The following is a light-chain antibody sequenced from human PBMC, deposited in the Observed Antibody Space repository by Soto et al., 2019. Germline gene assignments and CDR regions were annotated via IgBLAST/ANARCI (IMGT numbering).Light chain of an antibody. CDR1: SSDVGSYTL. CDR2: EVS. Sequence: QSALTQPASVSGSPGQSITISCTGSSSDVGSYTLVSWYQQHPGKVPKLMIYEVSKRPSGVSVRFSGSRSGNTASLTISGLRAEDEADYFCWSYAGSFTYVFGTGTKVTVL. CDR3: WSYAGSFTYV. J-gene: IGLJ1*01. V-gene: IGLV2-23*02.